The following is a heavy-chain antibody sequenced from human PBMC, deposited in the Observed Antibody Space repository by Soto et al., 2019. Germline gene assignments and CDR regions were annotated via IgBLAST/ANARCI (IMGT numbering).Heavy chain of an antibody. D-gene: IGHD3-22*01. CDR1: GFTFSSYA. CDR2: ISGSGGST. CDR3: AKDLGEYYDTSGYWAIYYYYYGMDV. V-gene: IGHV3-23*01. Sequence: VGSLRLSCAASGFTFSSYAMSWVRQAPGKGLEWVSAISGSGGSTYYADSVKGRFTISRDNSKNTLYLQMNSLRAEDTAVYYCAKDLGEYYDTSGYWAIYYYYYGMDVWGQGTTVTVSS. J-gene: IGHJ6*02.